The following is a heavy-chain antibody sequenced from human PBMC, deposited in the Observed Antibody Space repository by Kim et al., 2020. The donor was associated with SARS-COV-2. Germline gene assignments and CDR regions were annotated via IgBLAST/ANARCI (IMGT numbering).Heavy chain of an antibody. V-gene: IGHV3-21*01. CDR1: GFTFSSYS. CDR3: ARDSAYCSSTSCENWFDP. CDR2: ISSSSSYI. J-gene: IGHJ5*02. Sequence: GGSLRLSCAASGFTFSSYSMNWVRQAPGKGLEWVSSISSSSSYIYYADSVKGRFTISRDNAKNSLYLQMNSLRAEDTAVYYCARDSAYCSSTSCENWFDPWGQGTLVTVSS. D-gene: IGHD2-2*01.